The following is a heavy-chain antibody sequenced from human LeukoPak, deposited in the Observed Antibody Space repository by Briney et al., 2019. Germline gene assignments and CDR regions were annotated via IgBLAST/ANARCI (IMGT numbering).Heavy chain of an antibody. CDR2: INHSGST. Sequence: PSETLSLTCAVYGGSFSGYYWIWIRQPPGKGLEWIGEINHSGSTTYNPSLKSRVTISVDTSKNQFSLKLNSVTAADTAVYYCARGGKWFDPWGQGTLVTVSS. V-gene: IGHV4-34*01. J-gene: IGHJ5*02. CDR1: GGSFSGYY. CDR3: ARGGKWFDP.